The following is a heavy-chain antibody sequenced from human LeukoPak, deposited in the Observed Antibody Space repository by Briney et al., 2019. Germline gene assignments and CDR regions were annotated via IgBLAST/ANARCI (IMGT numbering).Heavy chain of an antibody. J-gene: IGHJ4*02. V-gene: IGHV4-28*03. CDR2: IFDHGST. D-gene: IGHD2-15*01. CDR1: GFSISSFNW. Sequence: SDTLSLTCAVSGFSISSFNWWGWIRQPPGKGLEWIGYIFDHGSTYYNPSLKRRLTMSVDTSKNQFSLKLTSVTDADTAIYYCAREGYCSGGTCYGWIPIDYWGQGTLVTVSS. CDR3: AREGYCSGGTCYGWIPIDY.